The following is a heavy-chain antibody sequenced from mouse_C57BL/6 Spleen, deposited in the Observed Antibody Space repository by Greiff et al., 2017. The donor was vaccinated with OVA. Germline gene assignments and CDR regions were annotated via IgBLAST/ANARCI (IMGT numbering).Heavy chain of an antibody. CDR3: VRQRGYFDV. Sequence: DVQLVESGGGLVQPKGSLKLSCAASGFSFNTYAMNWVRQAPGKGLEWVARIRSKSNNYATYYADSGKDRFTIYRDDSESMLYLQMNNLKTDDTAMYYCVRQRGYFDVWGTGTTVTVSS. CDR2: IRSKSNNYAT. CDR1: GFSFNTYA. V-gene: IGHV10-1*01. J-gene: IGHJ1*03.